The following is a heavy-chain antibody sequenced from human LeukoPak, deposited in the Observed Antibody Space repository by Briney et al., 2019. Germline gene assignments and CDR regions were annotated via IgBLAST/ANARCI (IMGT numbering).Heavy chain of an antibody. CDR1: GFTFNTYE. Sequence: GSLRLSCAASGFTFNTYEMNWVRQAPGQGLEWVSYIIGSGTTMYYADSLKGRFTISRDNARNSLYLQMNSLRAEDTAVYYCARGTYYFEKWGQGTLVTVSS. D-gene: IGHD1-7*01. V-gene: IGHV3-48*03. CDR3: ARGTYYFEK. CDR2: IIGSGTTM. J-gene: IGHJ4*02.